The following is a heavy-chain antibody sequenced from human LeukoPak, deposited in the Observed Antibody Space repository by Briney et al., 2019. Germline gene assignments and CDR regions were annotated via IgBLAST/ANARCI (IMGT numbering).Heavy chain of an antibody. J-gene: IGHJ3*02. D-gene: IGHD3-10*01. CDR2: VSPYNGDT. CDR3: ARVGRSLRAFDI. CDR1: GYTFTSYD. Sequence: ASVKVSCKASGYTFTSYDINWVRQAPGHGLEWMGWVSPYNGDTRYTQKFQGRVTLTTDTSTSTAYMELRSLTSDDTAVYYCARVGRSLRAFDIWGQGTMITVSS. V-gene: IGHV1-18*01.